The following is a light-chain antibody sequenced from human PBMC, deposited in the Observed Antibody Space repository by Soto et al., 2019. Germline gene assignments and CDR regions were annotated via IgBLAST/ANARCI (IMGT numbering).Light chain of an antibody. J-gene: IGLJ2*01. Sequence: QSVLTQPRSVSGSPGQSVTISCTGTSSDVGGYNYVSWYQQHPGKAPKLMIYDVSKRPSGVPDRFSGSKSGNTASLTISGLQAEDEADSYCCSYAGSYPFVVFGGGTKLTVL. V-gene: IGLV2-11*01. CDR1: SSDVGGYNY. CDR3: CSYAGSYPFVV. CDR2: DVS.